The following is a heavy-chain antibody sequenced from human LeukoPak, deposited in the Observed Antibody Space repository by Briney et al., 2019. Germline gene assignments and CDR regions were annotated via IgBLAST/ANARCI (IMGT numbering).Heavy chain of an antibody. D-gene: IGHD3-10*01. V-gene: IGHV4-30-2*01. CDR1: GGSISSGGYS. CDR3: ASSYGSGSYDSYYYYGMDV. J-gene: IGHJ6*02. Sequence: SQTLSLTCAVSGGSISSGGYSWSWIRQPPGKGLEWIGYIYHSGSTYYNPSLKSRVTISVDRSKNQFSLKLSSVTAADTAVYYCASSYGSGSYDSYYYYGMDVWGQGTTVTVSS. CDR2: IYHSGST.